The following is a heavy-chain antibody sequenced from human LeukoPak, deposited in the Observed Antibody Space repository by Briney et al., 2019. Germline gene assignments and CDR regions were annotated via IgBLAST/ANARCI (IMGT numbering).Heavy chain of an antibody. Sequence: GESLKISXKGSGYSFTSYWIGWVRQMPGKGLEWMGMIYPGDSDTRYSPSFQGQVTISADKSISTAYLQWSSLKASDTAMYYCARTYCSSTSCNFDYWGQGTLVTVSS. D-gene: IGHD2-2*01. CDR1: GYSFTSYW. CDR2: IYPGDSDT. V-gene: IGHV5-51*01. CDR3: ARTYCSSTSCNFDY. J-gene: IGHJ4*02.